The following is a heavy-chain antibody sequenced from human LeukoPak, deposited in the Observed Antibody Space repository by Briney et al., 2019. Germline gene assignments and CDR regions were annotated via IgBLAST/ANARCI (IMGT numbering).Heavy chain of an antibody. CDR3: ARGEDCGGGSCVKC. CDR1: GYTFTGYY. J-gene: IGHJ4*02. D-gene: IGHD2-15*01. Sequence: GASVKVSCKASGYTFTGYYMHWVRQAPGQGLEWMGWINPNSGGTNYAQKFQGRVTMTRDTSISTAYMELSRLRSDDTAIYYCARGEDCGGGSCVKCWGQGTLVTVSS. V-gene: IGHV1-2*02. CDR2: INPNSGGT.